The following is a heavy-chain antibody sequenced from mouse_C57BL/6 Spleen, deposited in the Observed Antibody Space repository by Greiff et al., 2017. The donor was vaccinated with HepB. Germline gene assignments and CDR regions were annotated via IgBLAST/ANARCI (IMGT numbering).Heavy chain of an antibody. CDR1: GYTFTSYD. D-gene: IGHD1-1*01. J-gene: IGHJ1*03. V-gene: IGHV1-85*01. Sequence: QVQLQQSGPELVKPGASVKLSCKASGYTFTSYDINWVKQRPGQGLEWIGWIYPRDGSTKYNEKLKGKATLTVDTSSSTAYMELHSLTSEDSAVYFCARSGYYYGSRHGYFDVWGTGTTVTVSS. CDR2: IYPRDGST. CDR3: ARSGYYYGSRHGYFDV.